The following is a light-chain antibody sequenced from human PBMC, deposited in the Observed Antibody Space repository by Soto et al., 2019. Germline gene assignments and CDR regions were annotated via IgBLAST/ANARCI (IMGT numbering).Light chain of an antibody. V-gene: IGKV3-11*01. CDR1: QSVSRY. J-gene: IGKJ1*01. Sequence: EIVLTQSPATLSLSPGERATLSCRASQSVSRYLAWYQQKPGQAPRLLIYDASDRATGVPARFSGSGSGTDFTLTISSLDPEDFAVYYCHQRSNWPRTFGQGTKVELK. CDR2: DAS. CDR3: HQRSNWPRT.